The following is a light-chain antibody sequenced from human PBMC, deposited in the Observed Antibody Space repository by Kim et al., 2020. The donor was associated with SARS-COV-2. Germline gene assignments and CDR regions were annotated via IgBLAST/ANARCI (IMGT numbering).Light chain of an antibody. CDR2: HDT. Sequence: SVSPGQTASISCSGDKLGDKYACWYRQKSGRSPGLVISHDTKRPSGIPERFSGSNSGNTATLTISGTQAIDEADYYCQAWDSNTAVFGGGTQLTVL. V-gene: IGLV3-1*01. J-gene: IGLJ2*01. CDR3: QAWDSNTAV. CDR1: KLGDKY.